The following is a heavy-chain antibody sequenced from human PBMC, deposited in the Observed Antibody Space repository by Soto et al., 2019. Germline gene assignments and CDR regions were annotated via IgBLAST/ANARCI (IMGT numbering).Heavy chain of an antibody. V-gene: IGHV4-59*08. CDR1: GGSISSYY. D-gene: IGHD2-15*01. CDR2: IYHSGST. CDR3: ARHGGYCSGGSCPYYFDY. Sequence: SETLSLTCTVSGGSISSYYWSWIRQPPGKGLEWIGEIYHSGSTNYNPSLKSRVTISVDTSKNQFSLKLSSVTAADTAVYYCARHGGYCSGGSCPYYFDYWGQGTLVTVSS. J-gene: IGHJ4*02.